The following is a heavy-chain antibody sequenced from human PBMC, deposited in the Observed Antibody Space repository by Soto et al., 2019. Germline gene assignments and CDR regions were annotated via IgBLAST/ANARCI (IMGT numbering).Heavy chain of an antibody. CDR1: GYTFTSYA. CDR2: INAGNGNT. J-gene: IGHJ4*02. CDR3: ARDRGYSGYPRGYFDY. V-gene: IGHV1-3*01. D-gene: IGHD5-12*01. Sequence: QVQLVQSGAEVKKPGASVKVSCKASGYTFTSYAMHWVRQAPGQRLEWMGWINAGNGNTKYSQKFQGRVIITRDTSASTAYMELSSLRSEDTAVYYCARDRGYSGYPRGYFDYWGQGTLVTVSS.